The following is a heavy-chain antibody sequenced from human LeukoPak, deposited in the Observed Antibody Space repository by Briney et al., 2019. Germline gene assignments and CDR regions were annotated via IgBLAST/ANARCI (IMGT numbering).Heavy chain of an antibody. Sequence: QPGGSLRLSCAASGFTFSSYAMSWVRQAPGKGPEWVSAISGSGGSTYYADSVKGRFTISRDNSKNTLYLQMNSLRAEDTAVYYCASPYSREEYYFDYWGQGTLVTVSS. V-gene: IGHV3-23*01. CDR1: GFTFSSYA. CDR2: ISGSGGST. CDR3: ASPYSREEYYFDY. J-gene: IGHJ4*02. D-gene: IGHD1-26*01.